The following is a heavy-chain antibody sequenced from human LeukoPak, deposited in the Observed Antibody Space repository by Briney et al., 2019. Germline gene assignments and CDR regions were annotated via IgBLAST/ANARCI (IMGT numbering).Heavy chain of an antibody. CDR3: ARGPQRGAAANYYGMDV. CDR2: INSDGSST. V-gene: IGHV3-74*01. J-gene: IGHJ6*02. Sequence: PGGSLRLSCALSGFTLSSYWMHWVRQAPGKGLVWVSRINSDGSSTSYADSVKGRFTISRDNAKRTLYLQMNSLRAEDTAVYYCARGPQRGAAANYYGMDVWGQGTTVTVYS. D-gene: IGHD2-2*01. CDR1: GFTLSSYW.